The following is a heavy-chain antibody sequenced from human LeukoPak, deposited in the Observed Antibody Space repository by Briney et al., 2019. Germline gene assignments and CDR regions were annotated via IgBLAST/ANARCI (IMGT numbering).Heavy chain of an antibody. CDR3: ARGLERQAVGAIDY. V-gene: IGHV4-34*01. D-gene: IGHD1-1*01. Sequence: PSETLSLTCAVYGGSFSGYYWSWIRQPPGKGLEWIGEINHSGSTNYNPSLKSRVTISVDTSKNQFSLKLSSVTAAETAVYYCARGLERQAVGAIDYWGQGTLITVSS. CDR2: INHSGST. CDR1: GGSFSGYY. J-gene: IGHJ4*02.